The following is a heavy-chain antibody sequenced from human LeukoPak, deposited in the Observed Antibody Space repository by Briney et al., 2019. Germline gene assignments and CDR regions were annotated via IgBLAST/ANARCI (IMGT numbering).Heavy chain of an antibody. CDR1: GFTFSIYS. V-gene: IGHV3-21*01. J-gene: IGHJ4*02. Sequence: GGSLRLSCAASGFTFSIYSMDWVRQAPGKGLEWVSSISSSGNIYYADTLKGRFTISRDNAKNSLYLQMNSLRAEDTAVYYCAGEDASSWDYWGQGILVTVSS. CDR2: ISSSGNI. D-gene: IGHD6-13*01. CDR3: AGEDASSWDY.